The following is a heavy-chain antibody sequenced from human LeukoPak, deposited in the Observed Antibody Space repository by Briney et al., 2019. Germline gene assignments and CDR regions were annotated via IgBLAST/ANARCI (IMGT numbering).Heavy chain of an antibody. CDR2: IYHSGST. D-gene: IGHD2-21*01. CDR3: ARDSILWWSNQNPDY. CDR1: GYSISSGYY. V-gene: IGHV4-38-2*02. Sequence: PSETLSLTCTVSGYSISSGYYWGWIRQPPVKGLEWIGSIYHSGSTYYNPSLKSRVTISVDTSKNQFSLKLNSVTAADTAVYYCARDSILWWSNQNPDYWGQGTLVTVSS. J-gene: IGHJ4*02.